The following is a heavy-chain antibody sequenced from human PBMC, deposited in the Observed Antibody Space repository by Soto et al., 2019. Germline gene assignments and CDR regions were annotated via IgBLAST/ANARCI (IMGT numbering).Heavy chain of an antibody. V-gene: IGHV1-69*12. D-gene: IGHD6-19*01. CDR1: GGTFSRFG. Sequence: QVQLVQSGAEVKKPGSSVKVSCKASGGTFSRFGISWVRQAPGQGLEWIGGIIPFFRTTNYAQKFLDRVTITADDSTATAFMELSSLRSEDTAVYYCARKRSGWFSGMDVWGQGTTVTVSS. CDR2: IIPFFRTT. CDR3: ARKRSGWFSGMDV. J-gene: IGHJ6*02.